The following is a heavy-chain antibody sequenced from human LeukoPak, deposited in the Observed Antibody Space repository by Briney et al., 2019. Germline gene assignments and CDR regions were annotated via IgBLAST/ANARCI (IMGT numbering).Heavy chain of an antibody. V-gene: IGHV4-30-4*01. CDR1: GGSISSGDYY. CDR3: ARVGRAYDILTGYYHNWFDP. J-gene: IGHJ5*02. D-gene: IGHD3-9*01. Sequence: SETLSLTCTVSGGSISSGDYYWSWISQPPGKGLEWLGHIYYSGSTYYNPSLKSRVTISVDTSKNQFSLKLSSVTAADTAVYYCARVGRAYDILTGYYHNWFDPWGQGTLVTVSS. CDR2: IYYSGST.